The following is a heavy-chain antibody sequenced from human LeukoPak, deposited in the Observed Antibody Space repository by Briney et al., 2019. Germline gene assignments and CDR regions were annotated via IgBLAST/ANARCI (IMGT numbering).Heavy chain of an antibody. CDR3: VRDTGYGSGWYPGYH. Sequence: ASVKVSCKASGYTFTSSSINWVRQAPGQGLEWLGWINPYNGNTDYSQKIQGRVTMTRDTSTSTAYMELRSLRSDDTAFYYCVRDTGYGSGWYPGYHWGQGILVTVSA. J-gene: IGHJ5*02. CDR1: GYTFTSSS. V-gene: IGHV1-18*01. CDR2: INPYNGNT. D-gene: IGHD6-19*01.